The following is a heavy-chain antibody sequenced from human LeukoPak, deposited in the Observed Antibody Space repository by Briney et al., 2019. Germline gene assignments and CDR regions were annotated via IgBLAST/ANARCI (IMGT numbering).Heavy chain of an antibody. CDR1: GFTFNKYS. V-gene: IGHV3-23*01. D-gene: IGHD2/OR15-2a*01. CDR3: AKSLLTTAAGTGRAFDI. J-gene: IGHJ3*02. CDR2: ISSSGGNT. Sequence: GGSLRLSCAASGFTFNKYSMTWVRQAPGKGLEWVSSISSSGGNTYYADPVKGRFTISRDNSKNTLFLQMNNLRAEDTAKYYCAKSLLTTAAGTGRAFDIWGQGTMVTVSS.